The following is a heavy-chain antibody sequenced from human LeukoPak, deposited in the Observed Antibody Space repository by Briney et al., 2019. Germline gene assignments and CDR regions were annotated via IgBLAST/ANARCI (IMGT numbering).Heavy chain of an antibody. J-gene: IGHJ4*02. V-gene: IGHV3-48*01. D-gene: IGHD4-17*01. CDR2: ISSSSSTI. Sequence: GGSLRLSCAASGFTFSSYSMNWVRQAPGKVREWVSYISSSSSTIYYADSVKGRFTISRDNAKNSLYLQMNSLRAEDTAVYYCARGRLHYGDYEKTFDYWGQGTLVTVSS. CDR3: ARGRLHYGDYEKTFDY. CDR1: GFTFSSYS.